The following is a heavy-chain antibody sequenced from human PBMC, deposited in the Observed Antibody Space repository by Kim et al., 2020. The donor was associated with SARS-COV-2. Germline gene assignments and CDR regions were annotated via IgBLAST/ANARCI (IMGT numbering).Heavy chain of an antibody. CDR1: GFTFSSYS. CDR3: TRESCSGGSCYFDY. Sequence: GGSLRLSCVASGFTFSSYSMNWVRQAPGEGLEWVSYITGSSSIIYYADSVKGRFTISRDNAKNSLYLQMNSLRDEDTAVYYCTRESCSGGSCYFDYWGQGTLVTVSS. D-gene: IGHD2-15*01. J-gene: IGHJ4*02. V-gene: IGHV3-48*02. CDR2: ITGSSSII.